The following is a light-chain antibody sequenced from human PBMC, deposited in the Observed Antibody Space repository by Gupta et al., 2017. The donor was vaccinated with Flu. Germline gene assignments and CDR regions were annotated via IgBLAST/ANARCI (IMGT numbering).Light chain of an antibody. CDR3: QQDNNWPRT. J-gene: IGKJ1*01. CDR1: QSVSSN. V-gene: IGKV3-15*01. CDR2: GAS. Sequence: PATLAVSPGERATLSCRASQSVSSNLAWYQQKPGQAPRLLIYGASTRATGIPARFSGSGSGTEFTLTISSLQSEDFAVYYCQQDNNWPRTFGQGTKVEIK.